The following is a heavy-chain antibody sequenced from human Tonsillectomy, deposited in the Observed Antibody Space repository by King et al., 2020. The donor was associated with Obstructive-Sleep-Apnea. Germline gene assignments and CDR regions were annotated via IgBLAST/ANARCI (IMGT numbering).Heavy chain of an antibody. CDR1: GGSFSGYY. CDR3: ARGCSVVVAATGYYYGMDV. Sequence: VQLQQWGAGLLKPSETLSLTCAVYGGSFSGYYWSWIRQPPGKGLEWIGEINHSGSTNYNPSLKSRVTISVDTSKNQFSLKLSSVTAADTAVYYCARGCSVVVAATGYYYGMDVWGQGTTVTVSS. V-gene: IGHV4-34*01. J-gene: IGHJ6*02. CDR2: INHSGST. D-gene: IGHD2-15*01.